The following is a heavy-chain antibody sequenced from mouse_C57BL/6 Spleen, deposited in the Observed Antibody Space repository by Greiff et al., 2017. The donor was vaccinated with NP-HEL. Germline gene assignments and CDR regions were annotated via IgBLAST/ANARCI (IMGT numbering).Heavy chain of an antibody. CDR1: GYAFSSSW. D-gene: IGHD1-1*01. CDR3: ARDGSSFSYWYFDV. CDR2: IYPGDGDT. J-gene: IGHJ1*03. Sequence: VQLQQSGPELVKPGASVKISCKASGYAFSSSWMNWVKQRPGKGLEWIGRIYPGDGDTNYNGTFKGKATLTADKSSSTAYMQLSSLTSEDSAVYFCARDGSSFSYWYFDVWGTGTTVTVSS. V-gene: IGHV1-82*01.